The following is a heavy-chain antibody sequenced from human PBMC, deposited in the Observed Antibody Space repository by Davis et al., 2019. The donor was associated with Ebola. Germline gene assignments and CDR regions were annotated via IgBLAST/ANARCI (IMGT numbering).Heavy chain of an antibody. Sequence: GESLKISCSASGFTFSSYAMHWVRQAPGKGLQYVSTITSNGGDTYYADSVKGRFTISRDNSKNTLYLQMSSLRAEDTAVYYCARSSIAARPGYYYGMDVWGQGTTVTVSS. CDR3: ARSSIAARPGYYYGMDV. CDR1: GFTFSSYA. J-gene: IGHJ6*02. D-gene: IGHD6-6*01. CDR2: ITSNGGDT. V-gene: IGHV3-64D*08.